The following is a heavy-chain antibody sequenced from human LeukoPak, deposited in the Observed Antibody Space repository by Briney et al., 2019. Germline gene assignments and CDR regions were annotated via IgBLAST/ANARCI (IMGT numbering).Heavy chain of an antibody. CDR3: AREANSPTARYWYFDL. V-gene: IGHV4-59*02. Sequence: PSETLSLTRTVSGGSASSYYWSWMRQSPGKGLEWIGYVYYSGSTNYNPALKSRVTISLDTSDNQFSLKLSSVTAADTAVYYCAREANSPTARYWYFDLWGRGTQVTVSS. J-gene: IGHJ2*01. CDR1: GGSASSYY. CDR2: VYYSGST. D-gene: IGHD2-21*01.